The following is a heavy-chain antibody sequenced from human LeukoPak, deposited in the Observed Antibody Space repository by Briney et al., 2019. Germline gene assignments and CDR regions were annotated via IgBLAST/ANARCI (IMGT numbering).Heavy chain of an antibody. D-gene: IGHD6-13*01. CDR1: GFTFSSYG. CDR3: AKDLYSSSYYNFDY. J-gene: IGHJ4*02. CDR2: IWYDGSNK. Sequence: GGSLRLSCAASGFTFSSYGMHWVRQAPGKGLEWVAFIWYDGSNKYYADSVKGRFTISRDNSKNTLYLQMNSLRAEDTAVYYCAKDLYSSSYYNFDYWGQGTLVTVSS. V-gene: IGHV3-30*02.